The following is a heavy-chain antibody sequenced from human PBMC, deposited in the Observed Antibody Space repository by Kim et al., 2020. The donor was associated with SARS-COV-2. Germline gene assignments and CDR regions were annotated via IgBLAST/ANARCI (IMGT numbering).Heavy chain of an antibody. CDR1: GFSMSGNA. CDR3: AKDIWRLAFDF. CDR2: IGGSDDRT. V-gene: IGHV3-23*01. J-gene: IGHJ4*02. Sequence: GGSLRLSCAASGFSMSGNAMSWVRQAPGKGLEWVAAIGGSDDRTDYADSMEGRFSISRDKLKNMLYLQMNSLRAEDTAVYYCAKDIWRLAFDFWGQGT. D-gene: IGHD2-21*01.